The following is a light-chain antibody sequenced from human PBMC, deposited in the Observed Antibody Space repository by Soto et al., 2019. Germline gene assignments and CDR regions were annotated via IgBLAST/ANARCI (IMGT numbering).Light chain of an antibody. V-gene: IGKV1-27*01. CDR2: AAS. CDR1: RGISNY. J-gene: IGKJ3*01. CDR3: QQYNSAPFT. Sequence: DIPMTQSPSSLSASVGDRVTITCRASRGISNYLAWYQQKPGKVPKLLIYAASTLHSGVPSRFSGSGSGTDFTLTISSLQPEDVATYYFQQYNSAPFTFGPGTKVHVK.